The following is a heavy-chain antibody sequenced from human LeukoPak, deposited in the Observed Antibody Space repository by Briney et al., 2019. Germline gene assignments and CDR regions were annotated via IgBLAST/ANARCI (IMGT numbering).Heavy chain of an antibody. CDR3: AKFHDQGYS. Sequence: PGGSLRLSCAASGFTFSSYAMSWVRQAPGKGLEWVSAISGSGGSTYYADSVKGRFTISRDNSKNTVNLQMNSLRAEDTAVYYYAKFHDQGYSWGQGTLVTVSS. D-gene: IGHD3-3*01. CDR1: GFTFSSYA. V-gene: IGHV3-23*01. CDR2: ISGSGGST. J-gene: IGHJ4*02.